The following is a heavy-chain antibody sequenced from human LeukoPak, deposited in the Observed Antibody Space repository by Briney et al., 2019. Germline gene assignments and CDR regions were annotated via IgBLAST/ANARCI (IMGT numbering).Heavy chain of an antibody. CDR2: INHSGST. D-gene: IGHD3-3*01. CDR1: GFTFSSYW. J-gene: IGHJ4*02. V-gene: IGHV4-34*01. Sequence: GSLRLSCAASGFTFSSYWMSWVRQAPGKGLEWIGEINHSGSTNYNPSLKSRVTISVDTSKNQFSLKLSSVTAADTAVYYCARRGGPDDYWGQGTLVTVSS. CDR3: ARRGGPDDY.